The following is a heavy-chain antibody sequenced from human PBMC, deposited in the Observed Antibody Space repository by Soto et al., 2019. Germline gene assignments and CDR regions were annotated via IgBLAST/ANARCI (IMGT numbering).Heavy chain of an antibody. Sequence: GGSLRLSCAASGFTFSSYAMHWVRQAPGKGLEWVAVISYDGSNKYYADSVKGRFTISRDNSKNTLYLQMNSLRAEDTAVYYCARVDYYDSSGYYGAFDIWGQGTMVTVSS. CDR2: ISYDGSNK. V-gene: IGHV3-30-3*01. D-gene: IGHD3-22*01. CDR1: GFTFSSYA. J-gene: IGHJ3*02. CDR3: ARVDYYDSSGYYGAFDI.